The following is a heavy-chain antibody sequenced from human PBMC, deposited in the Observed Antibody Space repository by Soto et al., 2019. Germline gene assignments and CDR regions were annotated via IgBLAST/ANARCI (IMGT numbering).Heavy chain of an antibody. V-gene: IGHV2-70*01. J-gene: IGHJ5*02. CDR3: ERKPGIAAAGNIFEVGWFAH. Sequence: AGPTLVNPTQTLTLTCTFSGFSLSTIGMCVSWIRQPPGKALEWLALIDWDDDKYYSTSLKTRLTISKDTSKNQVVLTMTNMVPVDTDTYYCERKPGIAAAGNIFEVGWFAHWGQGNLVTVSS. CDR2: IDWDDDK. CDR1: GFSLSTIGMC. D-gene: IGHD6-13*01.